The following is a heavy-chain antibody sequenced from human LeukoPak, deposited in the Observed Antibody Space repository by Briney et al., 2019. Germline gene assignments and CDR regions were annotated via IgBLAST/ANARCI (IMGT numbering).Heavy chain of an antibody. V-gene: IGHV3-30-3*01. J-gene: IGHJ5*02. CDR3: ARDQLYCSDGTCSAHNWFDP. Sequence: SGSPLRLSCAASGFPFSKYAFHCVRQAPGKGVEWVAIIAYDGSHKYYADSVKGRFSISRDNSNNTVLLQMNSLRPADTAVYYCARDQLYCSDGTCSAHNWFDPWGQGTLVTVSS. CDR1: GFPFSKYA. D-gene: IGHD2-8*01. CDR2: IAYDGSHK.